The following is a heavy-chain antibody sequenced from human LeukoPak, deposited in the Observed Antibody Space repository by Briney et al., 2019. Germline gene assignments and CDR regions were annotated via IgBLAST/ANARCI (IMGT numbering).Heavy chain of an antibody. CDR1: GFTFSSYG. V-gene: IGHV3-30*02. CDR2: IRYDGSNK. D-gene: IGHD3-16*02. CDR3: AKSDDYVWGSYRYSGAFDI. Sequence: GGSLRLSCAASGFTFSSYGMHWVRQAPGKGLEWVAFIRYDGSNKYYADSVKGRFTISRDNSKNTLYLQMNGLRAEDTAVYYCAKSDDYVWGSYRYSGAFDIWGQGAMVTVSS. J-gene: IGHJ3*02.